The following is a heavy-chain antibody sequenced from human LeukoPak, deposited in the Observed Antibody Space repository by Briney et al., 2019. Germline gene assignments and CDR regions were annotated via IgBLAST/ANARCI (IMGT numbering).Heavy chain of an antibody. CDR2: IYYSGST. CDR1: GGSISSYY. V-gene: IGHV4-59*01. Sequence: PSETLSLTCTVSGGSISSYYWSWIRQPPGKGLEWIGYIYYSGSTNYNPSLKSRVTISVDTSKNQFSLKLSSVTAADTAVYYCARTAAAGLDYYYYGMDVWGQGTTVTVSS. J-gene: IGHJ6*02. D-gene: IGHD6-13*01. CDR3: ARTAAAGLDYYYYGMDV.